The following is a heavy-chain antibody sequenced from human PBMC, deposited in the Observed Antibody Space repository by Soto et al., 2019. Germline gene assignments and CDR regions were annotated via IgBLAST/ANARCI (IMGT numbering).Heavy chain of an antibody. CDR3: TRHALAITVVGYYYYMDV. CDR1: GFTFSGSA. Sequence: GGSLRLSCAASGFTFSGSAMHWVRQASGKGLEWVGRIRSKANSYATAYAASVKGRFTISRDDSKNTAYLQMNSLKTEDTAVYYCTRHALAITVVGYYYYMDVWGKGTTVTVSS. CDR2: IRSKANSYAT. J-gene: IGHJ6*03. V-gene: IGHV3-73*01. D-gene: IGHD2-15*01.